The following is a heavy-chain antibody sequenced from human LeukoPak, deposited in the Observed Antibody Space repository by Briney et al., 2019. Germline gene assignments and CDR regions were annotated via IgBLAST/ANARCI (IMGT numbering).Heavy chain of an antibody. D-gene: IGHD6-19*01. J-gene: IGHJ4*02. CDR2: IYYSGST. CDR1: GGSISSYY. V-gene: IGHV4-59*01. CDR3: ARDSSGRPLDY. Sequence: SETLSLTCTVSGGSISSYYWSWIRQPPGKGLEWIGYIYYSGSTNCNPSLKSRVTISVDTSKNQFSLKLSSVTAADTAVYYCARDSSGRPLDYWGQGTLVTVSS.